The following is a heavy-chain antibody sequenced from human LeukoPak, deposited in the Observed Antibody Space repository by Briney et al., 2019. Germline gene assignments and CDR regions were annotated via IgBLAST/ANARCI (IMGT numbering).Heavy chain of an antibody. CDR3: VREARGYHYTYFDY. D-gene: IGHD5-18*01. CDR2: VSSGFHA. J-gene: IGHJ4*02. Sequence: GGSLRLSCTASGFTLGSHDMHWVRQIPGQGLEWVAAVSSGFHAFFADSVQGRFTVSREDARNSLYLQMNSLRAGDTAVYYYVREARGYHYTYFDYWGQGTLVTVSS. CDR1: GFTLGSHD. V-gene: IGHV3-13*01.